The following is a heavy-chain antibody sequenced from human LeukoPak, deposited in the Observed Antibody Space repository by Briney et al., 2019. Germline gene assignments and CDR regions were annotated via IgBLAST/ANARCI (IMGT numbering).Heavy chain of an antibody. CDR2: IYSSGST. D-gene: IGHD5-12*01. V-gene: IGHV4-4*07. Sequence: SETLSLTCTVSGGSIGGYYWSWIRQPAGKGLEWIGRIYSSGSTNYNPSLKSRVTMSVDTSKNQFSLKLRSVTAADTAVYYCARDVNSGYGLTLDYWGQGTLVTVSS. CDR1: GGSIGGYY. J-gene: IGHJ4*02. CDR3: ARDVNSGYGLTLDY.